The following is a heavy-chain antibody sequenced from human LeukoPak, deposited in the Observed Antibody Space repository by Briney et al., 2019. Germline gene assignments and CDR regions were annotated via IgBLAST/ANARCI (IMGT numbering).Heavy chain of an antibody. CDR1: GFTFSGYA. J-gene: IGHJ4*02. Sequence: GGSLRLSCAASGFTFSGYAMSWVRQAPGKGLEWVSAISGSGGSTYYADSVKGRFTISRDNSKNTLYLQMNSLRAEDTAVYYCAKDQDGDYAPIDDWGQGTLVTVSS. CDR3: AKDQDGDYAPIDD. D-gene: IGHD4-17*01. V-gene: IGHV3-23*01. CDR2: ISGSGGST.